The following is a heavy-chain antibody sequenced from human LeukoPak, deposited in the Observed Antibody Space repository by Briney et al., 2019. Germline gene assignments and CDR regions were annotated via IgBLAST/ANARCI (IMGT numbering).Heavy chain of an antibody. CDR1: GYTFNSYA. CDR3: ARSYYYDSSGYGDYFDY. D-gene: IGHD3-22*01. V-gene: IGHV7-4-1*02. J-gene: IGHJ4*02. Sequence: GASVKVSCKASGYTFNSYAMNWVRQAPGQGLEWMGWINTNTGNPTYAQGFTGRFVFSLDTSVSTAYLQVNSLKAEDTAVYYCARSYYYDSSGYGDYFDYWGQGTLVTVSS. CDR2: INTNTGNP.